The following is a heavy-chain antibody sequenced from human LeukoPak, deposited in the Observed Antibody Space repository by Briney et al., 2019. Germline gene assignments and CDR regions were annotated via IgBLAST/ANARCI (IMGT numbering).Heavy chain of an antibody. J-gene: IGHJ4*02. CDR3: ARAVDDYSNYGIRDDTFDY. V-gene: IGHV3-48*03. CDR2: INSSGITI. CDR1: GFTFSSYE. Sequence: GGSLRLSCAASGFTFSSYEMNWVRQPPGKGLEWVSYINSSGITIYYADSVKGRFTISRDNAKNSLYLQMNSLRAKDTAVYYCARAVDDYSNYGIRDDTFDYWGQGTLVTVSS. D-gene: IGHD4-11*01.